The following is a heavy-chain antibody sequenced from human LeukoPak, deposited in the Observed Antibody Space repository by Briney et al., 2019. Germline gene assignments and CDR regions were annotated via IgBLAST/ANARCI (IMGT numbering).Heavy chain of an antibody. CDR3: LGYCSRSSCLDAFDI. J-gene: IGHJ3*02. CDR2: ISGSGGNT. CDR1: GFTFTTHN. D-gene: IGHD2-2*01. V-gene: IGHV3-23*01. Sequence: GGSLRLSCAASGFTFTTHNMNWVRQAPGKGLEWVSGISGSGGNTYYADSVKGRFTISRDNSKNTLYLQMNSLRAEDTAVYYALGYCSRSSCLDAFDIWGQGTMVTVSS.